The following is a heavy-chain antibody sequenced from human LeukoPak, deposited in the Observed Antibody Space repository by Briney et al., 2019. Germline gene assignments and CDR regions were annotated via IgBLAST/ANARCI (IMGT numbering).Heavy chain of an antibody. CDR2: INHSGST. CDR3: ARGLSYSSSWYYFDY. Sequence: KPSETLSLTCAVYGGSFSGYYWSWIRQPPGKGLEWIGEINHSGSTNYNPSLKSRVTISVDTSKNQFSLKLSSVTAADTAVYYCARGLSYSSSWYYFDYWGQGTLVTVSS. CDR1: GGSFSGYY. V-gene: IGHV4-34*01. D-gene: IGHD6-13*01. J-gene: IGHJ4*02.